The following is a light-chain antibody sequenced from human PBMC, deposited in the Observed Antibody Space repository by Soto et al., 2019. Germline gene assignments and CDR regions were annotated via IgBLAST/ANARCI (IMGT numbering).Light chain of an antibody. J-gene: IGKJ1*01. V-gene: IGKV1-39*01. CDR2: GDY. Sequence: DIEMNQSPSSLSASFGDRVTVTCRASQSISTYLNWFQQRPGKAPKLLIYGDYTLQDGVPSRFIGSGSETEFTLTISSLQPEDFATYYCQQRFGAPRTVGQGTRVDIK. CDR3: QQRFGAPRT. CDR1: QSISTY.